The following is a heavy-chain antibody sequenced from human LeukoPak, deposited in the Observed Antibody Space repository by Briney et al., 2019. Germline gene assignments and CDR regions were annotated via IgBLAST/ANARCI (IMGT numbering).Heavy chain of an antibody. CDR1: GGSISSGGYS. CDR2: IYYSGST. CDR3: ARVETPSSSFDY. Sequence: SDTLSLTCAVSGGSISSGGYSWSWIRQPPGKGLEWIGYIYYSGSTYYNPSLKSRVTISVDTSKNQFSLKLSSVTAADTAVYYCARVETPSSSFDYWGQGTLVTVSS. D-gene: IGHD6-6*01. J-gene: IGHJ4*02. V-gene: IGHV4-30-4*07.